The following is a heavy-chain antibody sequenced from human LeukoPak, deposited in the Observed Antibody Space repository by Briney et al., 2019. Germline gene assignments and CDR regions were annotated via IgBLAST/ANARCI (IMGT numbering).Heavy chain of an antibody. Sequence: SQTLSLTCTVSGGSISSGGYYWSWIRQPPGKGLEWIGEINHSGSTNYNPSLKSRVTISVDTSKNQFSLKLSSVTAADTAVYYCATQRGSSSTYYFDYWGQGTLVTVSS. V-gene: IGHV4-31*03. J-gene: IGHJ4*02. D-gene: IGHD6-6*01. CDR2: INHSGST. CDR3: ATQRGSSSTYYFDY. CDR1: GGSISSGGYY.